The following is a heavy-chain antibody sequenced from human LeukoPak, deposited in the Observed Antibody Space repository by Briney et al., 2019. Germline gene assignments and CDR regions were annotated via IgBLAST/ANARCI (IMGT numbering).Heavy chain of an antibody. D-gene: IGHD6-13*01. CDR1: GFTFSSYA. Sequence: GGSLRLSCAASGFTFSSYAMSWVRQAPGKGLEWVSAISGSGGSTYYADSVKGRFTISRDNSKDTLYLQMHSLRAEDTAVYYCAKKEGSSWAHLDYWGQGTLVTVSS. V-gene: IGHV3-23*01. CDR3: AKKEGSSWAHLDY. CDR2: ISGSGGST. J-gene: IGHJ4*02.